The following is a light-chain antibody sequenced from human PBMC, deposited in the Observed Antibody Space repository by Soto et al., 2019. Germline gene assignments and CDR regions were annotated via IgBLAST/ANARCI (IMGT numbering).Light chain of an antibody. CDR3: AAWDDSLSSLYV. V-gene: IGLV1-47*01. CDR2: RNN. CDR1: SSNIGSNY. J-gene: IGLJ1*01. Sequence: QSALTQPPSASGTPGQRVTISCSGSSSNIGSNYVYWYQQLPGTAPKLLIYRNNQRPSGVPDRFSGSKSGTSASLAISGLRSEDEAYYYCAAWDDSLSSLYVSGTWTKV.